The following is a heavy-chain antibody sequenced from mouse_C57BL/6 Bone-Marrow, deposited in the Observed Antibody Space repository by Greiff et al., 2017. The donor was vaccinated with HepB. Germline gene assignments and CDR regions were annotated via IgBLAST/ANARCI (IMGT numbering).Heavy chain of an antibody. CDR3: AITTVPRLGFAY. D-gene: IGHD1-1*01. V-gene: IGHV14-3*01. Sequence: VHVKQSVAELVRPGASVKLSCTASGFNIKNTYMHWVKQRPEQGLEWIGRIDPANGNTKYDQKFQGKATITADTSSNTAYLQLSSLTAEDTAIYYCAITTVPRLGFAYWGQGTLVTVSA. CDR2: IDPANGNT. CDR1: GFNIKNTY. J-gene: IGHJ3*01.